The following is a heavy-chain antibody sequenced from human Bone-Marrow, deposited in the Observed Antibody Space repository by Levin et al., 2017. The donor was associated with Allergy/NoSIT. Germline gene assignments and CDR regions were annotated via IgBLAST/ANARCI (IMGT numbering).Heavy chain of an antibody. CDR3: AKDRSGSRSKGDLDY. CDR1: GFTFAKYA. J-gene: IGHJ4*02. Sequence: QTGGSLRLSCAASGFTFAKYAVTWVRQAPGKGLDWVSTISGSGSGTYYADSVRGRFTISRDNSKNTVYLQMNSLRVEDTALYYCAKDRSGSRSKGDLDYWGQGTLVTVSS. CDR2: ISGSGSGT. D-gene: IGHD3-3*01. V-gene: IGHV3-23*01.